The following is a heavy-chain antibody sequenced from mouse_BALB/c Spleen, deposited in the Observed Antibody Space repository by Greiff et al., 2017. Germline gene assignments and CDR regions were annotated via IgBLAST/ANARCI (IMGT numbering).Heavy chain of an antibody. V-gene: IGHV1-80*01. CDR2: IYPGDGDT. CDR1: GYAFSSYW. J-gene: IGHJ3*01. Sequence: VQGVESGAELVRPGSSVKISCKASGYAFSSYWMNWVKQRPGQGLEWIGQIYPGDGDTNYNGKFKGKATLTADKSSSTAYMQLSSLTSEDSAVYFCATTAPAWFAYWGQGTLVTVSA. D-gene: IGHD1-2*01. CDR3: ATTAPAWFAY.